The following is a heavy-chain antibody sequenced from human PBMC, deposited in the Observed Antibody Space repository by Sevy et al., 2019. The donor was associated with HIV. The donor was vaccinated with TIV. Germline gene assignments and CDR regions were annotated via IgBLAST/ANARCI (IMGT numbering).Heavy chain of an antibody. CDR1: GYTFTSYG. CDR3: ARDDCSSLSCHGSLLY. D-gene: IGHD2-2*01. CDR2: ISTFNVNT. J-gene: IGHJ4*02. Sequence: ASVKVSCKASGYTFTSYGISWVRQAPGQGLAGMGWISTFNVNTNNAQKFQGRVTMTTDTSTNTAYMELTSLRSDDTAVYYCARDDCSSLSCHGSLLYWGQGTLVTVSS. V-gene: IGHV1-18*01.